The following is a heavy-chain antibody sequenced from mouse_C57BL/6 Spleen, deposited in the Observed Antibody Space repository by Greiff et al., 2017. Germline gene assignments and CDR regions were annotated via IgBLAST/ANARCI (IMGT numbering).Heavy chain of an antibody. CDR1: GYSFTGYF. J-gene: IGHJ3*01. CDR3: ARSGGYDYWFAY. D-gene: IGHD2-4*01. V-gene: IGHV1-20*01. CDR2: INPYNGDT. Sequence: EVQLQQSGPELVKPGDSVKISCKASGYSFTGYFMNWVMQSHGKSLEWIGRINPYNGDTFYNQKLKGKATLTVDKSSSTAHMELRSLTSEDSAVYYCARSGGYDYWFAYWGQGTLVTVSA.